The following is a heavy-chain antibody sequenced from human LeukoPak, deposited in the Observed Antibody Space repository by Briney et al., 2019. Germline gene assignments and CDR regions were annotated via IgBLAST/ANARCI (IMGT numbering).Heavy chain of an antibody. V-gene: IGHV1-2*02. J-gene: IGHJ4*02. Sequence: GASVKVSCKASGYTFTGYYMHWVRQAPGQGLEWMGWINPNSGGTNYAQKFQGRVTMTRDTSISTAYMELSRLRSDDTAVYYCAGAGLVPAAIATTLFDYWGQGTLVTVSS. D-gene: IGHD2-2*01. CDR2: INPNSGGT. CDR1: GYTFTGYY. CDR3: AGAGLVPAAIATTLFDY.